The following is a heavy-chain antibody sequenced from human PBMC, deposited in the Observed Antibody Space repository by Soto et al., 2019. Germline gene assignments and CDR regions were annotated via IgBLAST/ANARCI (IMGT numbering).Heavy chain of an antibody. J-gene: IGHJ6*02. CDR3: ARQVRRNYVAGMDV. V-gene: IGHV4-39*01. CDR2: IYYSGST. D-gene: IGHD1-7*01. Sequence: QLQLQESGPGLVKPSETLSLTCTVSGGSISSSSYYWGWIRQPPGKGLEWIGSIYYSGSTYYNPSLKSRVTISVDTSKNQFSLKLSSVTAADTAVYYCARQVRRNYVAGMDVWGQGTTVTVSS. CDR1: GGSISSSSYY.